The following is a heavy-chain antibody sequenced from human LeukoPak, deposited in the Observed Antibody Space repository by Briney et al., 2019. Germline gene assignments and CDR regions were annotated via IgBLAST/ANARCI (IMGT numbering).Heavy chain of an antibody. CDR1: GYSISSGGYY. D-gene: IGHD5-12*01. CDR3: ARGREDIVAHFDY. V-gene: IGHV4-31*03. CDR2: IYYSGST. J-gene: IGHJ4*02. Sequence: SETLSLTCTVSGYSISSGGYYWSWIRQHPGKGLEWIGYIYYSGSTYYNPSLKSRVTISVDTSKNQFSLKLSSVTAADTAVYYCARGREDIVAHFDYWGQGTLVTVSS.